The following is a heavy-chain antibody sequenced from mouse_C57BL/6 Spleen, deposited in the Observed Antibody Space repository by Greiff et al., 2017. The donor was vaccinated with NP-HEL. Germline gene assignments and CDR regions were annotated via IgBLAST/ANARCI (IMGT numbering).Heavy chain of an antibody. Sequence: EVQLVESGGDLVKPGGSLKLSCAASGFTFSSYGMSWVRQTPDKRLEWVATISSGGSYTYYPDSVKGRFTISRDNAKNTLYLQMSSLKSEDTAMYYCARKFYPAGYFDVWGTGTTVTVSS. V-gene: IGHV5-6*01. CDR3: ARKFYPAGYFDV. CDR1: GFTFSSYG. CDR2: ISSGGSYT. J-gene: IGHJ1*03.